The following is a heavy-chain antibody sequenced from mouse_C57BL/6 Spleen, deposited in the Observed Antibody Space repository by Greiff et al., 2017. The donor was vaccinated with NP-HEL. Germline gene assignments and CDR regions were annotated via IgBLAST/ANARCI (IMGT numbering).Heavy chain of an antibody. V-gene: IGHV1-26*01. J-gene: IGHJ4*01. CDR3: ARLLRDYYALDY. CDR1: GYTFTDYY. Sequence: EVQLQQSGPELVKPGASVKISCKASGYTFTDYYMNWVKQSHGKSLEWIGDINPNNGGTSYNQKFKGKATLTVDKSSSTAYMELRSLTSEDSAVYYCARLLRDYYALDYSGQGTSVTVSS. D-gene: IGHD2-1*01. CDR2: INPNNGGT.